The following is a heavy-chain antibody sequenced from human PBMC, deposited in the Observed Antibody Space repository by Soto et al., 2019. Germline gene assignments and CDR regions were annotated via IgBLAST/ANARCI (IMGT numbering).Heavy chain of an antibody. CDR2: VSSTGST. V-gene: IGHV4-59*01. CDR1: GASITQYY. D-gene: IGHD2-15*01. J-gene: IGHJ4*02. CDR3: ARGGGSPYHTHESDF. Sequence: HVQLQESGPGLVKPSETLSLTCTVSGASITQYYWNWIRQSPGKGLEWIVSVSSTGSTVYNPSLPCRGTVSLATARSQFSLTLNSVTAADTAAYPCARGGGSPYHTHESDFWGQGTLVTVSS.